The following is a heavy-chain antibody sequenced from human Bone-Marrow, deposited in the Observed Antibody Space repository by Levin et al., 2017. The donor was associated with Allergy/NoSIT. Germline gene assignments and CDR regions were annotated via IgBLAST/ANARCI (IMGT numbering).Heavy chain of an antibody. CDR3: AKVSTYSDFWSGYPNFDY. CDR1: GFTFSSYA. J-gene: IGHJ4*02. CDR2: ITGTGGNT. Sequence: GGSLRLSCAASGFTFSSYAMSWVRQAPGQGLEWVSSITGTGGNTYYTDSVKGRFAISRDNSKNTLHLQMSSLRAEDTAVYYCAKVSTYSDFWSGYPNFDYWGQGTLVSVSS. V-gene: IGHV3-23*01. D-gene: IGHD3-3*01.